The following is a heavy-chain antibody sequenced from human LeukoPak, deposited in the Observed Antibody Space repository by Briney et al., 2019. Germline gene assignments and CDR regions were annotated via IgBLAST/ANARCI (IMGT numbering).Heavy chain of an antibody. CDR3: SRALYYDVWTIYRDYSDY. Sequence: GGSLRLSCTASGFTFGDYGMSWFRQAPGKGLEWVGFIRSKAHSGAAEYAASVKGRFFISRDDSKSIAYLQMDSLKTDDTAVYYCSRALYYDVWTIYRDYSDYWGQGTLVTVSS. J-gene: IGHJ4*02. D-gene: IGHD3-3*01. V-gene: IGHV3-49*03. CDR1: GFTFGDYG. CDR2: IRSKAHSGAA.